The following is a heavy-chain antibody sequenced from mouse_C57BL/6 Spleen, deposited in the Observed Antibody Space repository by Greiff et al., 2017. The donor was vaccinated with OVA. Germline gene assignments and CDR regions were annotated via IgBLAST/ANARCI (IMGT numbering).Heavy chain of an antibody. CDR3: VREDFDCDFDV. Sequence: EVMLVESGGGLVQPKGSLKLSCAASGFSFNTYAMNWVRQAPGKGLEWVARIRSKSNNYATYYADSGKDRFTISRDDSESMLYLQMNNLNTEDTAKYYCVREDFDCDFDVWGTGTTVTVSS. CDR2: IRSKSNNYAT. CDR1: GFSFNTYA. V-gene: IGHV10-1*01. J-gene: IGHJ1*03.